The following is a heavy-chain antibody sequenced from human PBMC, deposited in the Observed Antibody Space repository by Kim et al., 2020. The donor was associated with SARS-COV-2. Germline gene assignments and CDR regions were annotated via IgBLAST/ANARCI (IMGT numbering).Heavy chain of an antibody. CDR3: ASPTMGDWYFDL. D-gene: IGHD5-12*01. CDR2: IYYSGST. J-gene: IGHJ2*01. CDR1: GGSISSYY. Sequence: SETLSLTCTVSGGSISSYYWSWIRQPPGKGLEWIGYIYYSGSTNYNPSLKSRVIISVDTSKNQFSLKLSSVTAADTAVYYCASPTMGDWYFDLWGRGTLVTVSS. V-gene: IGHV4-59*08.